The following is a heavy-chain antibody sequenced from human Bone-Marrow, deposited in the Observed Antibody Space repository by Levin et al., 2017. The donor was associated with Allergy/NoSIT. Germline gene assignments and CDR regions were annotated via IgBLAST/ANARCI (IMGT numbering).Heavy chain of an antibody. CDR1: GKSIHSNNW. CDR3: ASQHYFESSGAFDI. D-gene: IGHD3-22*01. V-gene: IGHV4-4*02. J-gene: IGHJ3*02. CDR2: IYHSGST. Sequence: SQTLSLPCVVSGKSIHSNNWWSWVRQPPGKGLEWIGEIYHSGSTTYNPSLKSRVTMSVDNSKNQFSLKLTSVTAADTAVYYCASQHYFESSGAFDIWGQGTMVIVSS.